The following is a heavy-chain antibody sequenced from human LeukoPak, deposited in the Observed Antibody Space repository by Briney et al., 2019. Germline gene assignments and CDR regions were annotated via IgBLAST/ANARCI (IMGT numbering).Heavy chain of an antibody. CDR2: MNPNSGNT. J-gene: IGHJ3*02. V-gene: IGHV1-8*01. D-gene: IGHD1-26*01. CDR1: GYTFTSYD. Sequence: GASVKVSCKASGYTFTSYDINWVRQAPGQGLEWMGRMNPNSGNTDYAQRFQGRVTMTRDTSINTAYMELSSLRFEDTAVYYCARGRSGSYYRQDAFDIWGQGTMVTVSS. CDR3: ARGRSGSYYRQDAFDI.